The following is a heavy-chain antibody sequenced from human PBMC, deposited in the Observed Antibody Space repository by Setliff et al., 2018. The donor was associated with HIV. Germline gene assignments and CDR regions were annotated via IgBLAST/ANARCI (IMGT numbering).Heavy chain of an antibody. CDR2: IHYTGNT. Sequence: LSLTCTVSGASISTTTYYWGWIRQPPGKGLEWIGSIHYTGNTYNTPSLKSRLTISVDTSKNQFSLKLSSVTAADTAVYYCNIYYYYYMDVWGKGTTVTVSS. CDR3: NIYYYYYMDV. V-gene: IGHV4-39*01. J-gene: IGHJ6*03. CDR1: GASISTTTYY.